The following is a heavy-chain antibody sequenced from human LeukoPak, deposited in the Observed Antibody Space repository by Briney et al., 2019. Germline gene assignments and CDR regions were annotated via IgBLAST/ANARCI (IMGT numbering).Heavy chain of an antibody. CDR3: ARGAILPGYYTYDY. Sequence: PSETLSLTCTVSGGSISRYYWSWIRQPPGKGLEWIGYIYNSGSAHYNPSLKSRVTISVDTSKNQFSLKLNSVTAADTAVYYCARGAILPGYYTYDYWGQGTLVTVSS. J-gene: IGHJ4*02. D-gene: IGHD3-9*01. V-gene: IGHV4-59*01. CDR1: GGSISRYY. CDR2: IYNSGSA.